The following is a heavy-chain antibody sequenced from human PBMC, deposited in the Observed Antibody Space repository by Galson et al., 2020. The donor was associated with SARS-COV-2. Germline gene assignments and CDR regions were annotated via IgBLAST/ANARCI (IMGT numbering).Heavy chain of an antibody. D-gene: IGHD2-2*01. CDR2: VFHTGSA. J-gene: IGHJ6*02. CDR3: GRDDAPDQLLFYGIDV. Sequence: PSETLSLTCTVSGYSISSGYYWGWIRQPPGMGLEWIGSVFHTGSAYYNPSLKSRVAISIDTSKNQFSLKLTSVTAADTAVYYCGRDDAPDQLLFYGIDVWGQGTTVSVSS. CDR1: GYSISSGYY. V-gene: IGHV4-38-2*02.